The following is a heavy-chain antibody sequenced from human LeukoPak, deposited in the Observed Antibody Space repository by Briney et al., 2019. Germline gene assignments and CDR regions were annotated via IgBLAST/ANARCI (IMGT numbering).Heavy chain of an antibody. V-gene: IGHV3-30*02. CDR1: GFTFSNYG. J-gene: IGHJ4*02. D-gene: IGHD5-18*01. CDR3: ASRGGYSYGFDY. Sequence: PGGSLRLSCAASGFTFSNYGIHWVQAPGKGLQWVTFIRYDGSNKYYADSVKGRFTISRDNSKNTLYLQMNSLRAEDTVVYYCASRGGYSYGFDYWGQGTLVTVSS. CDR2: IRYDGSNK.